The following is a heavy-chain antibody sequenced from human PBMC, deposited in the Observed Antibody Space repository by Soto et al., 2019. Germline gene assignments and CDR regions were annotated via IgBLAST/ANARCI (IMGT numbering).Heavy chain of an antibody. CDR2: IYYSGST. CDR3: ARGIVPDYYFAY. Sequence: SETLSLPCTVSGGSTSRGGYYWSWIRQHPGNGLEWIGYIYYSGSTYYNPSLKSRFTISVDTSKNQFSLKLSSVTAADTAVYYCARGIVPDYYFAYWGKGTLVTVSS. D-gene: IGHD2-15*01. V-gene: IGHV4-31*03. J-gene: IGHJ4*02. CDR1: GGSTSRGGYY.